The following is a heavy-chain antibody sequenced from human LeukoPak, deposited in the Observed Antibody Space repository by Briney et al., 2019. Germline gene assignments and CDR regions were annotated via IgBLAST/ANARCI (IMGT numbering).Heavy chain of an antibody. CDR1: GGSFSAYY. CDR3: APRGDIEHSYVYGKWFDP. D-gene: IGHD5-18*01. Sequence: SETLSLTCAVYGGSFSAYYWTWIRQPPGKGLEWIGEINHSGSSNYNSSLRSRVTTSVDTSYKQFSLRLSSVTAADTAVYYCAPRGDIEHSYVYGKWFDPWGQGTRVTVSS. J-gene: IGHJ5*02. CDR2: INHSGSS. V-gene: IGHV4-34*01.